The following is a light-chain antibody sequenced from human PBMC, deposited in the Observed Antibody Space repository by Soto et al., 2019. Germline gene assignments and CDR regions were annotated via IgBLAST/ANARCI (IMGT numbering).Light chain of an antibody. V-gene: IGLV1-47*01. CDR3: AAWDDSLSGRL. CDR1: SSNIGSNY. J-gene: IGLJ2*01. Sequence: QSVLTQPPSASGTPGQRVTISCSGSSSNIGSNYVYWYQQLPGTAPKLLIYRNNQLPSGVPDRFSGSKSGTSASLAISGLRSEDEADYYCAAWDDSLSGRLFGGGTKLTVL. CDR2: RNN.